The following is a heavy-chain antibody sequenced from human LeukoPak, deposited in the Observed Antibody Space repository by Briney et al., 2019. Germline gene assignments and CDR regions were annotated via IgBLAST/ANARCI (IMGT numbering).Heavy chain of an antibody. Sequence: SQTLSLTCTVSGGSISSGDYYWSWIRQPPGKGLEWIGYIYYSGSTYYNPSLKSRVTISVDTSKNQFSLKLSSVTAADTAVYYCARIVYDYVVAAPHFDYWGQGTLVTVSS. CDR3: ARIVYDYVVAAPHFDY. V-gene: IGHV4-30-4*01. D-gene: IGHD3-16*01. J-gene: IGHJ4*02. CDR1: GGSISSGDYY. CDR2: IYYSGST.